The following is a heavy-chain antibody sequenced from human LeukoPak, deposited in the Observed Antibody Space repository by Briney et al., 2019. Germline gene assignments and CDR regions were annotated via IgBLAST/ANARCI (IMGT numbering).Heavy chain of an antibody. Sequence: SETLSLTCTVSGGSISSSSYYWGWIRQPPGKGLEWIGSIYYSGSTYYNPSLKSRVTISVDTSKNQFSLKLSSVTAADTAVYYCARHECEHCGGGYYFDYWGQGTLVTVSS. V-gene: IGHV4-39*01. D-gene: IGHD2-21*01. CDR2: IYYSGST. J-gene: IGHJ4*02. CDR3: ARHECEHCGGGYYFDY. CDR1: GGSISSSSYY.